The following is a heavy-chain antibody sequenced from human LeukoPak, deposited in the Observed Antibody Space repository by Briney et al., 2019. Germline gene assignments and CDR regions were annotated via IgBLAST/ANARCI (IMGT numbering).Heavy chain of an antibody. Sequence: SETLSLTCAVSGGSISSSNWWSWVRQPPGKGLEWIGEIYHSGSTNYNPSLKSRVTISVDKPKNQFSLKLSSVTAADTAVYYCARDQLAAAGTHFDYWGQGTLVTVSS. D-gene: IGHD6-13*01. CDR3: ARDQLAAAGTHFDY. CDR1: GGSISSSNW. J-gene: IGHJ4*02. V-gene: IGHV4-4*02. CDR2: IYHSGST.